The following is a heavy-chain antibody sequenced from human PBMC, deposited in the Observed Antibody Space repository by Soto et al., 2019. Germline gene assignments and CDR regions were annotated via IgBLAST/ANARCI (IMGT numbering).Heavy chain of an antibody. D-gene: IGHD6-19*01. J-gene: IGHJ2*01. CDR1: GFTFSSYS. CDR3: ARGLQWLVSYWYFDL. Sequence: EVQLVESGGGLVKPGGSLRLSCAASGFTFSSYSMNWVGQAPGKGLEWVSSISSSSSYIYYADSVKGRFTISRDNAKNSLYLQMNRLRAEDTAVYYCARGLQWLVSYWYFDLWGRGTLVTVSS. CDR2: ISSSSSYI. V-gene: IGHV3-21*01.